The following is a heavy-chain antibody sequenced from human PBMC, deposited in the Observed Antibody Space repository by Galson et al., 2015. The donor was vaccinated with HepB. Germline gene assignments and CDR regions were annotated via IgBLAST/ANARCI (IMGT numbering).Heavy chain of an antibody. CDR3: ARDRDSGSYSFCFDD. CDR2: INTNTGNP. J-gene: IGHJ4*02. Sequence: SVKVSCKASGYTFSSYLMNWVRQAPGQGLEWMGWINTNTGNPTYAQGFTGRFVFSLDTSVSTAYLQISSLKAEDTAVYYCARDRDSGSYSFCFDDWGQGTLVTVSS. CDR1: GYTFSSYL. V-gene: IGHV7-4-1*02. D-gene: IGHD1-26*01.